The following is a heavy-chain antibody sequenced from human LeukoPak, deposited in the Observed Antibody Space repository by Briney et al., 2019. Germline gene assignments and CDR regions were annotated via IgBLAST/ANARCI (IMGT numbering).Heavy chain of an antibody. J-gene: IGHJ4*02. V-gene: IGHV4-59*01. CDR2: IYYSGST. D-gene: IGHD6-13*01. CDR1: GGSISSYY. Sequence: SETLSLTCTVSGGSISSYYWSWIRQPPGKGLEWIGYIYYSGSTNYNPSLKSRVTISVDTSKNQFSLKLSSVTAADTAVYYCARVGRIWQQLVLDYWGQGTLVTVSS. CDR3: ARVGRIWQQLVLDY.